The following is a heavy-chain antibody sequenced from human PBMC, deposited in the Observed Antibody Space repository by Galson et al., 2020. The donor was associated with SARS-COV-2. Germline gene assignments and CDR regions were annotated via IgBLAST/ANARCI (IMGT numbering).Heavy chain of an antibody. CDR1: ATSISSGSYS. CDR2: IPHSGGT. V-gene: IGHV4-30-2*01. D-gene: IGHD4-17*01. Sequence: SETLSITCAVSATSISSGSYSWNWIRQPPGKGLERTRYIPHSGGTYYNPSLKSRVTISGDRSKNQFSLRLSSVTAADTAVYYCARLHYGEYAPEAFDIWGPGTRVTVAS. J-gene: IGHJ3*02. CDR3: ARLHYGEYAPEAFDI.